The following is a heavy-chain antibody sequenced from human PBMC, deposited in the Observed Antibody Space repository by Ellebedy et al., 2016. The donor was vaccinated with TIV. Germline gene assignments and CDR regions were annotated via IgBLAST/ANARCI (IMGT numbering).Heavy chain of an antibody. CDR3: ARTIVVNYYMDV. D-gene: IGHD2-15*01. CDR1: GYTFTGYK. J-gene: IGHJ6*03. V-gene: IGHV1-2*02. Sequence: ASVKVSXXASGYTFTGYKMHWVRQAPGQGLEWMGWINPNSGDTIYAQKFQGRVTMTRDTSISTAYMELSRLRSDDTAVYYCARTIVVNYYMDVWGKGTTVTVSS. CDR2: INPNSGDT.